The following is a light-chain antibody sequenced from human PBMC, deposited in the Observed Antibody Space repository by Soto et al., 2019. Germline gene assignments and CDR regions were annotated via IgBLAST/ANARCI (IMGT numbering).Light chain of an antibody. CDR2: GAS. CDR3: QHGHTWPLT. Sequence: EIVMTQSPATLSVSPGESATLSCRASQSISSELAWYQQKPGQPPRLLIYGASTRATGVPARFTGSGSGSDFTLTIRGLQSEDFAVYYWQHGHTWPLTFGQGTRLEI. V-gene: IGKV3-15*01. J-gene: IGKJ2*01. CDR1: QSISSE.